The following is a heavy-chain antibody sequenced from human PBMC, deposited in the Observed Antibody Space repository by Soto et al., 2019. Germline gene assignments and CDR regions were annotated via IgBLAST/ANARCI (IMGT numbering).Heavy chain of an antibody. Sequence: QVQLVESGGGVVQPGRSLRLSCAASGFTFSSYDLPWVRQAPGKGLEWVAVLSHDGNREYYADSVKGRFTISRDNSRNTLYLQMNSLRDEDTAVYYCARDGGRDYGDYWGQGTLVTVSS. J-gene: IGHJ4*02. CDR3: ARDGGRDYGDY. V-gene: IGHV3-30-3*01. D-gene: IGHD3-10*01. CDR2: LSHDGNRE. CDR1: GFTFSSYD.